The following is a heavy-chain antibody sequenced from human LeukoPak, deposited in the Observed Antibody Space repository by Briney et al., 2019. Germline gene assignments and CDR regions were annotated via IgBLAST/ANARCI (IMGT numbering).Heavy chain of an antibody. D-gene: IGHD6-13*01. J-gene: IGHJ3*02. Sequence: GGSLRLSCAASGFTFSSYAMSWVRQAPGKGLEWVSAISGSGGSTYYADSVKGRFTISRDNSKNTLYLQMNSLRAEDTAVYYCARDRLAVGPIAAAGNDAFDIWGQGTMVTVSS. V-gene: IGHV3-23*01. CDR3: ARDRLAVGPIAAAGNDAFDI. CDR1: GFTFSSYA. CDR2: ISGSGGST.